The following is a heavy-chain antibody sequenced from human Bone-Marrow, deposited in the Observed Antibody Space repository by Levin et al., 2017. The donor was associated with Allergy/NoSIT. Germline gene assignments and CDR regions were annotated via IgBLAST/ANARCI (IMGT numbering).Heavy chain of an antibody. D-gene: IGHD3-10*01. J-gene: IGHJ4*02. Sequence: SETLSLTCTVSGGSISSSSYYWGWIRQPPGKGLEWIGSIYYSGSTYYNPSLKSRVTISVDTSKNQFSLKLSSVTAADTAVYYCARLHYYYGSGSYYGHVDLADFDYWGQGTLVTVSS. CDR1: GGSISSSSYY. V-gene: IGHV4-39*01. CDR3: ARLHYYYGSGSYYGHVDLADFDY. CDR2: IYYSGST.